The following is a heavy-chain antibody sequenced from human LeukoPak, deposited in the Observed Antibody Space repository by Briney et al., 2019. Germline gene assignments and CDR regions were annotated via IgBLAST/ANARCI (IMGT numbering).Heavy chain of an antibody. V-gene: IGHV1-69*13. D-gene: IGHD2-2*01. CDR2: IIPIFGTA. CDR1: GGTFSSYA. J-gene: IGHJ5*02. CDR3: ARRVSYQLPPGSNWFDP. Sequence: ASVKVSCKASGGTFSSYAISWVRQAPGQGLEWMGGIIPIFGTANYAQTFQGRVTITADESTSTAYMELSSLRSEDTAVYYCARRVSYQLPPGSNWFDPWGQGTLVTVSS.